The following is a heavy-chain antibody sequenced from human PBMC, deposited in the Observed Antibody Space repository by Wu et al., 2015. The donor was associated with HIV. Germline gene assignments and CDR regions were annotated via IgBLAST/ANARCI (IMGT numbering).Heavy chain of an antibody. V-gene: IGHV1-8*01. CDR1: GYTFTSYD. D-gene: IGHD6-19*01. J-gene: IGHJ4*02. CDR2: MNPRTGNT. Sequence: QVQVIQSGPEMRKPGSSVTVSCKASGYTFTSYDINWVRQATGQGLEWMGWMNPRTGNTGYAQKFQGRVTMTRDTSISTANLELSSLRSEDTAVYYCARQRAYTSGWYIFDYWGQGTLVTVSS. CDR3: ARQRAYTSGWYIFDY.